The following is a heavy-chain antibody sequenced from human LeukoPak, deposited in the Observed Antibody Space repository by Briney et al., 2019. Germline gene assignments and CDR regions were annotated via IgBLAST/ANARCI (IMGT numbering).Heavy chain of an antibody. CDR1: GFSLSTSGMC. CDR2: IDWDDDK. V-gene: IGHV2-70*11. J-gene: IGHJ4*02. CDR3: ARIRYSGSYFDY. Sequence: SGPALVKPTQTLTLTCTFSGFSLSTSGMCVTWIHQPPGKALEWLARIDWDDDKYYSTSLKTRLTISKDTSKNQVVLIMTNMDPVDTATYYCARIRYSGSYFDYWGQGTLVTVSS. D-gene: IGHD1-26*01.